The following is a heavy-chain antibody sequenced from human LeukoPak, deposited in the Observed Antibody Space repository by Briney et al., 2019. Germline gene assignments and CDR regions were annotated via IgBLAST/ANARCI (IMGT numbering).Heavy chain of an antibody. CDR1: GGSISSGDYY. Sequence: SETLSLTCTVSGGSISSGDYYWSWIRQPPGKGLEWIGYIYYSGSTYYNPSLKSRVTISVDTSKNQFSLKLSSVTAADTAVYYCASEVPLPNYDILTGPSLFDYWGQGTLVTVSS. D-gene: IGHD3-9*01. CDR3: ASEVPLPNYDILTGPSLFDY. J-gene: IGHJ4*02. CDR2: IYYSGST. V-gene: IGHV4-30-4*01.